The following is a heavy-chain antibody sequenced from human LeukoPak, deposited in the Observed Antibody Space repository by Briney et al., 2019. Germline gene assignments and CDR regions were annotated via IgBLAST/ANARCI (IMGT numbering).Heavy chain of an antibody. Sequence: SETLSLTCTVSGGSISSGSYYWSWIRQPAGKGLEWIGRIYTSGSTNYNPSLKSRVTISVDTSKNQFSLKLSSVTAADTAVYYCARQYSGSLDFDYWGQGTLVTVSS. CDR3: ARQYSGSLDFDY. D-gene: IGHD1-26*01. CDR1: GGSISSGSYY. J-gene: IGHJ4*02. CDR2: IYTSGST. V-gene: IGHV4-61*02.